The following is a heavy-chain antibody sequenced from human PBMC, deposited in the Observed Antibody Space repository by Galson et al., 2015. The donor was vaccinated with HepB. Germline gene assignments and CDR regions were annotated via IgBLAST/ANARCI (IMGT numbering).Heavy chain of an antibody. J-gene: IGHJ4*02. V-gene: IGHV4-59*01. D-gene: IGHD5-12*01. Sequence: LSLTCTVSGGSISSYYWSWILQPPGKGLEWIGYIYYSGSTNYNPSLKSRVTISVDTSKNQFSLKLSSVTAADTAVYYCASGGGYELDYWGQGTLVTVSS. CDR2: IYYSGST. CDR1: GGSISSYY. CDR3: ASGGGYELDY.